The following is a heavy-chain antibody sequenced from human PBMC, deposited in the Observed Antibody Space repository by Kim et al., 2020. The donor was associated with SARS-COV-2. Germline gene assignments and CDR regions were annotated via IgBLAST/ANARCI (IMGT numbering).Heavy chain of an antibody. CDR3: TRFVPGVVVTTTDAFDI. Sequence: VKGRFTISRDNAKNTLYLQMNSLRAEDTAVYYCTRFVPGVVVTTTDAFDIWGQGTMVTVSS. D-gene: IGHD2-21*02. V-gene: IGHV3-74*01. J-gene: IGHJ3*02.